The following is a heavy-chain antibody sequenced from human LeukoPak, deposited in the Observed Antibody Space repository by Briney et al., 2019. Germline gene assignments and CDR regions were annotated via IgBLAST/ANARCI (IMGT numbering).Heavy chain of an antibody. D-gene: IGHD3-22*01. J-gene: IGHJ6*02. V-gene: IGHV3-30-3*01. CDR2: ISYDGSNK. CDR3: SRDISPMRVPWDGMDV. Sequence: GKSLTLSCAASGFTFSSYAMHWVRQAPGKGLEWVAVISYDGSNKYYADSVKGRFTISRDNSKNTLYLQMNSLRAEDTAVYYCSRDISPMRVPWDGMDVWGQGTTVTVSS. CDR1: GFTFSSYA.